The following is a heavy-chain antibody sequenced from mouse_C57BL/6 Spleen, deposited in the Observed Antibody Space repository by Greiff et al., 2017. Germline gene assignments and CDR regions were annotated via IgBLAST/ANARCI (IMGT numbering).Heavy chain of an antibody. CDR3: ASEDDYDY. D-gene: IGHD2-4*01. CDR1: GYAFSSSW. CDR2: IYPGDGGT. J-gene: IGHJ2*01. V-gene: IGHV1-82*01. Sequence: VQLQQSGPELVKPGASVKISCKASGYAFSSSWMNWVKQRPGKGLEWIGRIYPGDGGTNYNGKFKGKATLTADKSSSTAYMQLSSLTSEDSAVYFCASEDDYDYWGQGTTLTVSS.